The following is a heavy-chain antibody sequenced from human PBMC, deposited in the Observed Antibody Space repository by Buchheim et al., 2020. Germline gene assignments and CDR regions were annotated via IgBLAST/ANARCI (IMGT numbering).Heavy chain of an antibody. CDR3: AKSASGYPDV. J-gene: IGHJ6*03. Sequence: QVQVVQSGAEVKKPGASVNISCMTSGYTFTRYAIHWVRQAPGQRLEWMGWINAGSGDTKYSQKFQGRFAMTRSTSASMAFLELSSLRSEDTGLYYCAKSASGYPDVWGKET. D-gene: IGHD3-3*01. V-gene: IGHV1-3*01. CDR2: INAGSGDT. CDR1: GYTFTRYA.